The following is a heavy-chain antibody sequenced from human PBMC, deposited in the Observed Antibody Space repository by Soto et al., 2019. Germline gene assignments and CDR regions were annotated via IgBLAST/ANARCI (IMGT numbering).Heavy chain of an antibody. CDR1: GRSFSVYY. D-gene: IGHD3-9*01. Sequence: PSETLSLTCAVSGRSFSVYYWSWIRQPPGKGLEWIGEINHSGTTDYNSSLKSRVTISVDTSNNQFSLKLSSVTAADTAVYYCAGYVDWLSFAFDIWGQGTVVTVSS. CDR2: INHSGTT. V-gene: IGHV4-34*01. CDR3: AGYVDWLSFAFDI. J-gene: IGHJ3*02.